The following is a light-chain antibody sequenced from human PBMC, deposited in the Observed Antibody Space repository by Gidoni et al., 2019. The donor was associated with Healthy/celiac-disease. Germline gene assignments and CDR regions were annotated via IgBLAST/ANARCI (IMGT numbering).Light chain of an antibody. V-gene: IGKV1-5*03. J-gene: IGKJ1*01. Sequence: DIQMTQSPSTLSASVGDRVTITCRASQSISSWLAWYQQKPGKAPKLLFYKASSLESGVPSRFSGSGSGTEFTLTISSLQPDDFATYYCQQYNSYWTFXQXTKVEIK. CDR2: KAS. CDR1: QSISSW. CDR3: QQYNSYWT.